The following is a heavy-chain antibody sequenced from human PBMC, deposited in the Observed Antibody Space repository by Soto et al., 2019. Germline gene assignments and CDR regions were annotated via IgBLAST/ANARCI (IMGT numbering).Heavy chain of an antibody. Sequence: PSETLSLTCAVYGGSFSGYYWSWIRQPPGKGLEWIGEINHSGSTNYNPSLKSRVTISVDTSKNQFSLKLSSVTAADTAVYYCALMVRGVINWFDPWGQGTLVTVS. CDR3: ALMVRGVINWFDP. CDR1: GGSFSGYY. J-gene: IGHJ5*02. CDR2: INHSGST. D-gene: IGHD3-10*01. V-gene: IGHV4-34*01.